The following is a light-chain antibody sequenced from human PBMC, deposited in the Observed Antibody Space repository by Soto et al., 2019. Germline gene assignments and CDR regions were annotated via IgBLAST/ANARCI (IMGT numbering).Light chain of an antibody. Sequence: DIQMTQSPSSLSASVGDRVTITCRASQSISSYLNWYQQKPGKAPKLLIYAASSLQSGVPSRFSGSGSGTDFTLTISSLQPEDFATYYCQQYHNYWTFGQGTKV. V-gene: IGKV1-39*01. CDR2: AAS. CDR3: QQYHNYWT. J-gene: IGKJ1*01. CDR1: QSISSY.